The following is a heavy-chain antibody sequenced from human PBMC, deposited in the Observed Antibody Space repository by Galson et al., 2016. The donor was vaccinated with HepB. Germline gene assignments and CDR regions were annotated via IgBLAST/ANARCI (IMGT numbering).Heavy chain of an antibody. D-gene: IGHD1-26*01. CDR1: GFTFTSYA. J-gene: IGHJ6*02. Sequence: SLRLSCAASGFTFTSYAMHWVRQAPGKGLEWVAVISYDGSHKYYADSVKGRFTISRDNSKNTLYLQMNSLRAEDTAMYYCARVGARWEQYYYYYYMDVWGQGTTVTVSS. CDR3: ARVGARWEQYYYYYYMDV. CDR2: ISYDGSHK. V-gene: IGHV3-30*04.